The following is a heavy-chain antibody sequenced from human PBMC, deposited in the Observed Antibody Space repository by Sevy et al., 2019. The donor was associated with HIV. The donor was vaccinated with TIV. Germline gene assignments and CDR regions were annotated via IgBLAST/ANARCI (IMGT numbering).Heavy chain of an antibody. D-gene: IGHD6-19*01. CDR1: GGIFRTQG. J-gene: IGHJ4*02. Sequence: SVKVSCKASGGIFRTQGISWVRQAPGQGLEWMGGIIPILGSVNYPQKFQGRVTITADESTQTAYMELSSLRSEDTALYYCARGGGNGWYYFDYWGQETLVTVSS. V-gene: IGHV1-69*13. CDR2: IIPILGSV. CDR3: ARGGGNGWYYFDY.